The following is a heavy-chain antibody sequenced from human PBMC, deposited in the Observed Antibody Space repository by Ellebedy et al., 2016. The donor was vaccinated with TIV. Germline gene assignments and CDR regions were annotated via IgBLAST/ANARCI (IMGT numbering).Heavy chain of an antibody. CDR2: ISVSNIYI. CDR3: ARDYYGSGSSYPYYFDS. D-gene: IGHD3-10*01. V-gene: IGHV3-21*01. Sequence: GESLKISCAASGFTFSSSSMSWVRQAPRKGLEWVSSISVSNIYIYYTDSVKGRFTISRDNAKNSLYLQMNSLRAGDTAVYYCARDYYGSGSSYPYYFDSWGQGTLVTVSS. CDR1: GFTFSSSS. J-gene: IGHJ4*02.